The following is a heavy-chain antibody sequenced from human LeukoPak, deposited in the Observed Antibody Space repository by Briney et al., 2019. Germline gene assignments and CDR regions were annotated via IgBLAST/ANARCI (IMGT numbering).Heavy chain of an antibody. Sequence: GGSLRLSCAASGFTFSSFSMNWVRQAPGKGLEWVSYISSNGNTIYYADSVKGRFIFSRDNAKNSLDLQMNSLRAEDTAVYYCARKQYSGSYLYFDYWGQGTLVTVSS. J-gene: IGHJ4*02. CDR2: ISSNGNTI. D-gene: IGHD1-26*01. CDR3: ARKQYSGSYLYFDY. CDR1: GFTFSSFS. V-gene: IGHV3-48*04.